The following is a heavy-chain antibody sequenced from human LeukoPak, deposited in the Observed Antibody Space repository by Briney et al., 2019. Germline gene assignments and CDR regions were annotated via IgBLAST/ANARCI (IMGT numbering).Heavy chain of an antibody. V-gene: IGHV5-10-1*01. D-gene: IGHD6-6*01. CDR2: IDPSDSYT. J-gene: IGHJ4*02. CDR1: GYSFSSYW. Sequence: RGESLKISCTGSGYSFSSYWISWVRQMPGKGLEWMGRIDPSDSYTNYSPSFQGHVTISADKSISTAYLQWSSLKASDTAMYYCASGSSSSLYNYWGQGTLVTVSS. CDR3: ASGSSSSLYNY.